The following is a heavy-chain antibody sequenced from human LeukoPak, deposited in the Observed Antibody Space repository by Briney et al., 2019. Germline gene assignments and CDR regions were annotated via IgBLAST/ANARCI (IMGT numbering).Heavy chain of an antibody. Sequence: SETLSLTCTVSGGSISSYYWSWIRQPAGKGLEWIGLIYTSGSTNYNPSLKSRVTMSVDTSKNQFSLKLSSVTAADTAVYYCARGRAVVVPAASYYYYYMDVWGKGTTVTVSS. CDR3: ARGRAVVVPAASYYYYYMDV. V-gene: IGHV4-4*07. CDR1: GGSISSYY. CDR2: IYTSGST. J-gene: IGHJ6*03. D-gene: IGHD2-2*01.